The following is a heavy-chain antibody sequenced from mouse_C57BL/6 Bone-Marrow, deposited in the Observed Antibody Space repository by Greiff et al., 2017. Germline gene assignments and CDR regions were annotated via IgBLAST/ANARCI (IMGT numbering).Heavy chain of an antibody. CDR3: ARDRYYDGSSYGYFDV. CDR2: IWSDGST. CDR1: GFSLTSYG. D-gene: IGHD1-1*01. V-gene: IGHV2-6*03. Sequence: QVQLKESGPGLVAPSQSLSITCTVSGFSLTSYGVHWVRQPPGKGLEWLVVIWSDGSTTYNSALKSRLSISKDNSKSQVFLKMNCLQTDDTAMYYCARDRYYDGSSYGYFDVWGTGTTVTVSS. J-gene: IGHJ1*03.